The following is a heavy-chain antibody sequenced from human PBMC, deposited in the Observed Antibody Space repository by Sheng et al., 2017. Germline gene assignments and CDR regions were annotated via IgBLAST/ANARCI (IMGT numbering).Heavy chain of an antibody. V-gene: IGHV1-69*10. CDR2: IIPILGIA. CDR3: ARDGAAAGTGSLYYYYMDV. CDR1: GGTFSSYA. Sequence: QVQLVQSGAEVKKPGSSVKVSCKASGGTFSSYAISWVRQAPGQGLEWMGGIIPILGIANYAQKFQGRVTITADKSTSTAYMELSSLRSEDTAVYYCARDGAAAGTGSLYYYYMDVWGQGTTVTVSS. J-gene: IGHJ6*03. D-gene: IGHD6-13*01.